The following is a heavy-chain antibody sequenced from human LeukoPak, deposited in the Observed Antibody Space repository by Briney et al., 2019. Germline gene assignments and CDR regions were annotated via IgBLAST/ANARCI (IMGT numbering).Heavy chain of an antibody. V-gene: IGHV3-33*01. D-gene: IGHD2-15*01. CDR3: ARDTYAGSWSPLIY. CDR2: IWYDGSNK. CDR1: GFTFSGYG. Sequence: GGSLRLSCAASGFTFSGYGMHWVRQAPGKGLEWVAVIWYDGSNKYYADSVKGRFTISRDNSKNTLYLQMNSLRADDTAVYYCARDTYAGSWSPLIYWGQGTLVTVSS. J-gene: IGHJ4*02.